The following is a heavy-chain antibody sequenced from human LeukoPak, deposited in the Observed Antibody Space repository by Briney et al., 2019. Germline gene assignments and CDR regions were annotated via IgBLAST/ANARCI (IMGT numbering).Heavy chain of an antibody. CDR2: IIPIFGTA. J-gene: IGHJ3*02. D-gene: IGHD3-3*01. CDR3: ARHGGITVFGEAQPGGAFDI. Sequence: SVKVSSKASGGTFSSYAISWVRQAPGQGLEWMGGIIPIFGTANYAQKFQGRVTITTDESTSTAYMELSSLRSEDSAVYYCARHGGITVFGEAQPGGAFDIWGQGTMVTVSS. CDR1: GGTFSSYA. V-gene: IGHV1-69*05.